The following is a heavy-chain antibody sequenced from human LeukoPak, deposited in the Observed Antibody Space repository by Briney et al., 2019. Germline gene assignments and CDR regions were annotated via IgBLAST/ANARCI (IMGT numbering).Heavy chain of an antibody. CDR1: GFTFNKNG. CDR2: IWYDGSNQ. CDR3: ARDMGSPPTANPLRGYFDY. Sequence: PGGSLRLSCAASGFTFNKNGIHWVRQAPGKGLEWVAIIWYDGSNQYYADSVKGRFTISRDSSKNTVYLQMNSLRAEDTAVYFCARDMGSPPTANPLRGYFDYWGQGTLVTVSS. J-gene: IGHJ4*02. V-gene: IGHV3-33*01. D-gene: IGHD2-21*02.